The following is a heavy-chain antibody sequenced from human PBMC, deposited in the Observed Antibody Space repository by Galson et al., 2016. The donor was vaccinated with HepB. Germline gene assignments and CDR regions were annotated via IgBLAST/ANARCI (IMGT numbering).Heavy chain of an antibody. CDR2: ISYDGSSK. CDR1: GFTFSSYA. V-gene: IGHV3-30-3*01. Sequence: SLRLSCAASGFTFSSYAIHWVRQAPGKGLEWVGLISYDGSSKYYADSVKGRFTISRDNSKNTLYLQMNSLRVEDTAVYYCAKEEGSILRFLEWLSRLDPWGQGTLVTVSS. J-gene: IGHJ5*02. CDR3: AKEEGSILRFLEWLSRLDP. D-gene: IGHD3-3*01.